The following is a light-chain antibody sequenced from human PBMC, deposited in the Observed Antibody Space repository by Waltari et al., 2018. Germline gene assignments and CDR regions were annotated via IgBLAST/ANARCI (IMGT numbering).Light chain of an antibody. CDR3: QNHERLPAT. Sequence: EVVLTQSPGTLSLSPGERATLSCRASQSISKYLVWYQQRPGQAPRLLIYAASTRATGIPDRFSGSGFGTDFSLTISRLEPEDFAVYYCQNHERLPATFGQGTMVEIK. CDR1: QSISKY. CDR2: AAS. J-gene: IGKJ1*01. V-gene: IGKV3-20*01.